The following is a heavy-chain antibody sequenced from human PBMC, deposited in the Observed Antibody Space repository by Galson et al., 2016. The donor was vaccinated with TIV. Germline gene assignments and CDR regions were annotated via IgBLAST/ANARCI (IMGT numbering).Heavy chain of an antibody. D-gene: IGHD6-19*01. V-gene: IGHV3-23*01. CDR1: GFTFSACA. J-gene: IGHJ4*02. CDR3: AKDAQWLPAAYFDY. Sequence: SLRLSCAASGFTFSACAVNWVRQAPGKGLEWVSGIGGIGTSPYYAGSVKGRFTNSRDNSRNTLYLQMNSLRAEDTALYYCAKDAQWLPAAYFDYWGQGILVTVSS. CDR2: IGGIGTSP.